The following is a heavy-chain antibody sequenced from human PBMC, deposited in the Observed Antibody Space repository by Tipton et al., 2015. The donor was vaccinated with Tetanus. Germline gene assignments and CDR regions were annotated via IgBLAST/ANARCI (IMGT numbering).Heavy chain of an antibody. CDR2: VYSSGST. D-gene: IGHD1-26*01. J-gene: IGHJ6*02. CDR1: GGSLNTFY. CDR3: ARDFRERTGTYFSYYYTMDV. V-gene: IGHV4-4*07. Sequence: LSCTVSGGSLNTFYWNWIRQPAGKGLEWIGRVYSSGSTNYNPSLKSRVTMSIDTSKNQISLELTSMTAADTAIYYCARDFRERTGTYFSYYYTMDVWGQGTTVTVSS.